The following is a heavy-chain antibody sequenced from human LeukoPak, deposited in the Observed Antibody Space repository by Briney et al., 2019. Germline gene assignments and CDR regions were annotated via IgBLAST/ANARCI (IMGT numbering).Heavy chain of an antibody. CDR1: GFTFSSYA. Sequence: GGSLRLSCAASGFTFSSYAMYWVRQAPGKGLEFVSVISSNGRTTYYARSVKGRFTISRDNSKNTLHLQMGSLRAEDMAVYYCATLHDPWGQGTLVTVSS. CDR2: ISSNGRTT. J-gene: IGHJ5*02. V-gene: IGHV3-64*01. CDR3: ATLHDP.